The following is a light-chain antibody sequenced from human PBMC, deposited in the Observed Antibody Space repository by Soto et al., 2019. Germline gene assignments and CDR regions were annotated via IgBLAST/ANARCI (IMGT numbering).Light chain of an antibody. CDR1: SSDVGGYNY. Sequence: QSVLPQPASVSGSPGQSITISCTGTSSDVGGYNYVSWYQQHPGKAPKLMIYDVSNRPSGVSNRFSGSKSGNTASLTISGLQAEDEADYYCSSYTSSSTDYVFGTGTKVTVL. J-gene: IGLJ1*01. V-gene: IGLV2-14*01. CDR2: DVS. CDR3: SSYTSSSTDYV.